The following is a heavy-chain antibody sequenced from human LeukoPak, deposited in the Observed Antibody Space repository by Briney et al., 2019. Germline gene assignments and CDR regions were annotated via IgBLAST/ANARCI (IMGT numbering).Heavy chain of an antibody. J-gene: IGHJ4*02. V-gene: IGHV3-7*01. Sequence: GGSLRLSCEVSGFTFSSYWMNWVRQAPGKGLEWVANIKQDGSDKYYVDSVKGRFTISGDNAKNSLYLQMNSLRAEDTAVYYCAIIPRAAAGPSARSPFHYWGQGTLVTVSS. D-gene: IGHD6-13*01. CDR1: GFTFSSYW. CDR2: IKQDGSDK. CDR3: AIIPRAAAGPSARSPFHY.